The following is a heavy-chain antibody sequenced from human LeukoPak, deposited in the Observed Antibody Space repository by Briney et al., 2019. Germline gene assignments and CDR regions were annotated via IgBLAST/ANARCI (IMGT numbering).Heavy chain of an antibody. CDR3: ARELVSSGTGYFDL. CDR1: GFTFGNFG. V-gene: IGHV3-23*01. D-gene: IGHD3-10*01. Sequence: GGSLRLPCEASGFTFGNFGMTWVRQAPGKGLQWVSGITGSSTWTYYAASVKGRFTVSRDNSQNTLHLQMNSLRADDTAVYYCARELVSSGTGYFDLWGRGTLVTVSS. CDR2: ITGSSTWT. J-gene: IGHJ2*01.